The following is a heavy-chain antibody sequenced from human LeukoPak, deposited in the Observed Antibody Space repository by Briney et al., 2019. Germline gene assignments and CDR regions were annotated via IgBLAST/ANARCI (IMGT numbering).Heavy chain of an antibody. Sequence: SETLSLTCTASGGSISTSYYYWGWIRQPPGKGLEWIGNIHNSESTYYNPSLKSRVTISVDTSKNQFSLKLSSVTAADTAVYYCARQVTFGYAYAYYFDYWGQGSLVTVSS. J-gene: IGHJ4*02. D-gene: IGHD5-18*01. CDR3: ARQVTFGYAYAYYFDY. CDR1: GGSISTSYYY. V-gene: IGHV4-39*01. CDR2: IHNSEST.